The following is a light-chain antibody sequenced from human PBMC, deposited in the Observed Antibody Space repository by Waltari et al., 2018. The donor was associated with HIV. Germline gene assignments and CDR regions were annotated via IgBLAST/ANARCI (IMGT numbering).Light chain of an antibody. CDR1: TRDIGNF. CDR3: SSPTTMESVTFGGGTHAVA. V-gene: IGLV2-14*03. J-gene: IGLJ2*01. Sequence: HSALPQPASVSGSPGQSITISCTASTRDIGNFVPLYQQPPGQAPHLILYAVNRRPSGTSDRFSGSKSGATASLTISGLQIDDEADYYCSSPTTMESVTFGGGTHAVAFGGGTHLTV. CDR2: AVN.